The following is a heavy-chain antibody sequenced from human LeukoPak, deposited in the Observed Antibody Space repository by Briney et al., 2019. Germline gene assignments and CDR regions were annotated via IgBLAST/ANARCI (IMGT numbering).Heavy chain of an antibody. J-gene: IGHJ4*02. D-gene: IGHD2-2*01. Sequence: PSETLSPTCTVSGGSISSYYWSWIRQPPGKGLEWIGEINHSGSTNYNPSLKSRVTISVDTSKNQFSLKLSSVTAADTAVYYCARLYCSSTSCYGSRSRDSSGYYYARVLDYWGQGTLVTVSS. CDR1: GGSISSYY. CDR2: INHSGST. V-gene: IGHV4-34*01. CDR3: ARLYCSSTSCYGSRSRDSSGYYYARVLDY.